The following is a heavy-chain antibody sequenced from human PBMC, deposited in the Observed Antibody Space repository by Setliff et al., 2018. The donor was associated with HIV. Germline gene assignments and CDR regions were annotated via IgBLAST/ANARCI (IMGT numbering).Heavy chain of an antibody. Sequence: SETLSLTCTVSGGSISSYYWSWIRQPPGKGLEWIGYIYYSGSTNYNPSLKSRVTISVDTSKNQFSLKLNSVTAADTAVYYCARSPPTTFWSGYTYYDYMDVWGKGTTVTVSS. J-gene: IGHJ6*03. D-gene: IGHD3-3*01. CDR3: ARSPPTTFWSGYTYYDYMDV. CDR1: GGSISSYY. CDR2: IYYSGST. V-gene: IGHV4-59*01.